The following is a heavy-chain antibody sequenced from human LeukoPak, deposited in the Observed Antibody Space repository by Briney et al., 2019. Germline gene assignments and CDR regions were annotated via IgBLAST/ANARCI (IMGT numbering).Heavy chain of an antibody. CDR3: AHRPRGTMSFMYNWNFDP. V-gene: IGHV2-5*01. Sequence: SGPTLVNPTQTLTLTCTFSGFSLSTSGVGVGWIRQPPGKALEWLALIYWNDDKRYSPSLKSRLTITKDTSKNQVVLTMTNMDPVDTATYYCAHRPRGTMSFMYNWNFDPWGQGTLVTVSS. CDR1: GFSLSTSGVG. J-gene: IGHJ5*02. CDR2: IYWNDDK. D-gene: IGHD1-20*01.